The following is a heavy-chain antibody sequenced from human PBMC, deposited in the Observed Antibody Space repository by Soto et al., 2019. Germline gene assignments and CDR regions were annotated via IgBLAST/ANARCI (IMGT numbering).Heavy chain of an antibody. Sequence: SETLSLTCTVSGGSISSYYWSWIRQPPGKGLEWIGYIYYSGSTNYNPSLKSRVTISVDTSKNQFSLKLSSVTAADTAVYYCARVLAAAGTFGYYYYYGMDVWGQGTTVTVSS. CDR2: IYYSGST. V-gene: IGHV4-59*01. CDR3: ARVLAAAGTFGYYYYYGMDV. J-gene: IGHJ6*02. CDR1: GGSISSYY. D-gene: IGHD6-13*01.